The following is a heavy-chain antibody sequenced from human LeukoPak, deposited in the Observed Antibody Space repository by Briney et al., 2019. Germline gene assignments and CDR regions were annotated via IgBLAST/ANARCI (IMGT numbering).Heavy chain of an antibody. Sequence: PGGSLRLSCAASGFTFSSYAMHWVRQAPGKGLEWVAVISYDGSNKYYADSVKGRFTISRDNSKNTLYLQMNSLRAEDTAVYYCARGRLPSPRSGLNWFDPWGQGTLVTVSS. CDR2: ISYDGSNK. J-gene: IGHJ5*02. V-gene: IGHV3-30-3*01. D-gene: IGHD5-12*01. CDR1: GFTFSSYA. CDR3: ARGRLPSPRSGLNWFDP.